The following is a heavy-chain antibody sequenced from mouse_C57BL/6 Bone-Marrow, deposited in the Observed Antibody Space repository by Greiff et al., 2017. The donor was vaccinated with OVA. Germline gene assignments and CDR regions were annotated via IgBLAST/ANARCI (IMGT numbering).Heavy chain of an antibody. J-gene: IGHJ3*01. CDR3: ASGWAWFAY. V-gene: IGHV2-2*01. CDR2: IWSGGST. D-gene: IGHD2-3*01. CDR1: GFSLTSYG. Sequence: QVQLQQSGPGLVQPSQSLSITCTVSGFSLTSYGVHWVRQSPGKGLEWLGGIWSGGSTDYNAAFISRLSISKDNSKIQVFFKMNSLQADDTAIYYCASGWAWFAYWGQGTLVTVSA.